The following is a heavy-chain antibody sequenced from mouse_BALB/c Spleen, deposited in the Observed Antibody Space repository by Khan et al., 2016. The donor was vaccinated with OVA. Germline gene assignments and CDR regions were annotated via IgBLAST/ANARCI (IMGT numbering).Heavy chain of an antibody. CDR2: INPSTGYT. J-gene: IGHJ2*01. CDR3: ARRSLRWDFDY. V-gene: IGHV1-7*01. Sequence: VQLQQSGAELAKPGASVKMSCKASGYTFINYWILWVKQRPGQGLEWIGYINPSTGYTEYNQNFKDKATLTADKSSSTAYMQLSSLISEDSAGYYYARRSLRWDFDYWGQGTTLTVAS. CDR1: GYTFINYW. D-gene: IGHD1-1*01.